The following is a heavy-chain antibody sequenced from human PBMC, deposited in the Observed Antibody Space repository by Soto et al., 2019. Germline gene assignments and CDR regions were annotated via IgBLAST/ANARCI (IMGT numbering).Heavy chain of an antibody. V-gene: IGHV3-74*01. CDR3: ARALYSYDPNWFDP. CDR2: INSDGSST. Sequence: GGSLRLSCAASGFTFSSYWMHWVRQAPGKGLVWVSRINSDGSSTGYADSVKGRFTISRDNAKNTLYLQMNSLRAEDTAVYYCARALYSYDPNWFDPWGQGTLVTVSS. D-gene: IGHD5-18*01. CDR1: GFTFSSYW. J-gene: IGHJ5*02.